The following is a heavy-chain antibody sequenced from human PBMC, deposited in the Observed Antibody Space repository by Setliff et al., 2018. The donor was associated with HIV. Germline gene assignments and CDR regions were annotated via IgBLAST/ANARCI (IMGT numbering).Heavy chain of an antibody. J-gene: IGHJ5*02. D-gene: IGHD6-19*01. CDR2: VNADNGNT. Sequence: ASVKVSCKASGYTFTSYALHWVRQAPGQRLEWMGWVNADNGNTKYSEKFQGRVTITRDTAASTVYMELSSLKSEDTAVNYCAREGQWLAWGQGTLVTVSS. CDR1: GYTFTSYA. V-gene: IGHV1-3*01. CDR3: AREGQWLA.